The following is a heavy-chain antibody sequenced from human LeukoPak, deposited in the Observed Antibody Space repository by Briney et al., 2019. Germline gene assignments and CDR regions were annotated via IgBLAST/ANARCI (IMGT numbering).Heavy chain of an antibody. CDR2: IIPIFGTA. V-gene: IGHV1-69*05. CDR3: ARDEGEVDTAYYYYMDV. D-gene: IGHD5-18*01. Sequence: SVKVSCKASGGTFSSYAISWVRQAPGQGLEWMGGIIPIFGTANYAQKFQGRVTITTDESTSTAYVELSSLRSEDTAVYYCARDEGEVDTAYYYYMDVWGKGTTVTVSS. CDR1: GGTFSSYA. J-gene: IGHJ6*03.